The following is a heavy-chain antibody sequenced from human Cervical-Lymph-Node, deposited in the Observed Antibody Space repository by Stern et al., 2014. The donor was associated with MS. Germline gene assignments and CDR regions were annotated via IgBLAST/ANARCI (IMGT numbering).Heavy chain of an antibody. CDR1: GASISSGSDY. CDR2: IHASGSA. V-gene: IGHV4-61*02. CDR3: ASGYRIFDY. Sequence: QVQLQESGPGLVKPSQTLSLTCTVSGASISSGSDYWSWIRQPAGNGLVWIGRIHASGSALYTSSLKSRVTISTVTYLHTSSLELNSATAADTAIYYCASGYRIFDYWGQGILGTVSS. J-gene: IGHJ4*02. D-gene: IGHD5-18*01.